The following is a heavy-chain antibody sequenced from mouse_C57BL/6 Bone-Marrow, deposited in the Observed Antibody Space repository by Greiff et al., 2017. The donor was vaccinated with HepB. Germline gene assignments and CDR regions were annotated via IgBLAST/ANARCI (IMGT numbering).Heavy chain of an antibody. J-gene: IGHJ1*03. D-gene: IGHD1-1*01. Sequence: EVKLVESGGGLVQPGGSMKLSCVASGFTFSNYWMNWVRQSPEKGLEWVAQIRLKSDNYATHYAESVKGRFTISRDDSKSSVYLQMNNLRAEDTGIYYCTAYYGSTFDVWGTGTTVTVSS. V-gene: IGHV6-3*01. CDR3: TAYYGSTFDV. CDR1: GFTFSNYW. CDR2: IRLKSDNYAT.